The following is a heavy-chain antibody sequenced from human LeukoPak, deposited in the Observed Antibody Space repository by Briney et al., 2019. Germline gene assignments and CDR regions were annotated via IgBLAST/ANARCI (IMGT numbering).Heavy chain of an antibody. CDR3: AKTTTGYSSGRYPGWPVDY. V-gene: IGHV3-23*01. Sequence: AGGSLRLSCAASRFTFSNYAMSWVRQAPGKGLEWVSAISGSGGGTYYADSVKGRFTISRDNSEKMLYLQMNSLSTEDTAVYYCAKTTTGYSSGRYPGWPVDYWGQGTLVTVSS. J-gene: IGHJ4*02. CDR1: RFTFSNYA. CDR2: ISGSGGGT. D-gene: IGHD6-19*01.